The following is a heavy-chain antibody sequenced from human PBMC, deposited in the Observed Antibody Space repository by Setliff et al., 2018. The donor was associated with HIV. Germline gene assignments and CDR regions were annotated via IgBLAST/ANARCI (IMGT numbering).Heavy chain of an antibody. CDR3: ARAPSLDTATVSRWGYYFDY. D-gene: IGHD5-18*01. V-gene: IGHV4-39*07. CDR2: IYYSGST. J-gene: IGHJ4*02. CDR1: GGSISSSSYY. Sequence: LSLTCTVSGGSISSSSYYWGWIRQPPGKGLEWIGTIYYSGSTYYNTSLKSRVTISVDTSKNQFSLKLSSVTAADTAVYYCARAPSLDTATVSRWGYYFDYWGQGTLVTVSS.